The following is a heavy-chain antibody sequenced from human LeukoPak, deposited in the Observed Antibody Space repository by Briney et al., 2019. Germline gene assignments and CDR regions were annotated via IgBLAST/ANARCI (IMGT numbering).Heavy chain of an antibody. CDR3: ARDSHYYDSSGYSIVFDY. CDR2: IYYSGST. V-gene: IGHV4-61*01. D-gene: IGHD3-22*01. J-gene: IGHJ4*02. CDR1: GGSISSSSYY. Sequence: SETLSLTCTVSGGSISSSSYYWSWIRQPPGKGLEWIGYIYYSGSTNYNPSLKSRVTISVDTSKNQFSLKLSSVTAADTAVYYCARDSHYYDSSGYSIVFDYWGQGALVTVSS.